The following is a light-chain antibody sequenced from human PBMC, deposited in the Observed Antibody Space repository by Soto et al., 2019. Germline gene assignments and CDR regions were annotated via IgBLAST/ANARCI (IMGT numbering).Light chain of an antibody. CDR3: QQSYSTPIT. Sequence: DIQMTQSPSSLSASVGDRVTITCRASQDISNYLAWYQQKPEKVPKLLIYAASTLQSGVPSRFSGSAFGTEFTLTISSLQPEDFATYYCQQSYSTPITFGQGTRLEIK. V-gene: IGKV1-27*01. CDR1: QDISNY. J-gene: IGKJ5*01. CDR2: AAS.